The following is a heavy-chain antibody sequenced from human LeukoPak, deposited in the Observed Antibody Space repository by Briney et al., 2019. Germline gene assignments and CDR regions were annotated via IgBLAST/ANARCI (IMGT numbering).Heavy chain of an antibody. Sequence: GGSLRLSCAASGFTVSSNYMSWVRQAPGKGLEWVANIKQDGSEKYYVDSVKGRFTISRDNAKNSLYLQMNSLRAEDTAVYYCAREPKRTNHYDFWSGYSSVGLDYWGQGTLATVSS. D-gene: IGHD3-3*01. CDR2: IKQDGSEK. CDR3: AREPKRTNHYDFWSGYSSVGLDY. J-gene: IGHJ4*02. CDR1: GFTVSSNY. V-gene: IGHV3-7*03.